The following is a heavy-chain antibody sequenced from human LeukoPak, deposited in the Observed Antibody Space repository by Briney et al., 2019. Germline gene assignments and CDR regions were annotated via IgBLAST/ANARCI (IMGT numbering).Heavy chain of an antibody. Sequence: SETLSLTCAIYGGSFSGYYWSWIRQPPGKGLEWIGEINHSGSTNYNPSLKSRVTISVDTSKNQFSLKLSSVTAADTAVYYCASFLPAARSVAFDIWGQGTMVTVSS. CDR1: GGSFSGYY. V-gene: IGHV4-34*01. D-gene: IGHD2-2*01. J-gene: IGHJ3*02. CDR2: INHSGST. CDR3: ASFLPAARSVAFDI.